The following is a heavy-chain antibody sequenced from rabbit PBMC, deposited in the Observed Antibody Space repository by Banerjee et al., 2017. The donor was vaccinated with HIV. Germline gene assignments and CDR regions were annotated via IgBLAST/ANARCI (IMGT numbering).Heavy chain of an antibody. CDR1: EFSFSDGYY. V-gene: IGHV1S45*01. CDR2: IYGGSSATT. CDR3: ARGGWVLNAYYLDL. D-gene: IGHD6-1*01. J-gene: IGHJ4*01. Sequence: QQQLEESGGGLVKPEGSLTLTCTASEFSFSDGYYMCWVRQAPGKGLEWIACIYGGSSATTYYASWVNGRFTISKTSSTTVDLQMTSLTPADTATYFCARGGWVLNAYYLDLWGQGTLVTVS.